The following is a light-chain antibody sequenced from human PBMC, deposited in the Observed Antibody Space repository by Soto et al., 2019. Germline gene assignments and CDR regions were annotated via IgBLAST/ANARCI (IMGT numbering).Light chain of an antibody. V-gene: IGLV2-14*02. CDR3: SSYATSRTPYVL. J-gene: IGLJ2*01. CDR1: SSVVGRYNL. Sequence: QSALTQPASVSGSPGQSITISCTGTSSVVGRYNLVSWYQQHPGRAPQLMIYDVSNRPSGVPDRFSGSKSGNTASLTISGLQPEDEGVYFCSSYATSRTPYVLFGGGTKLTVL. CDR2: DVS.